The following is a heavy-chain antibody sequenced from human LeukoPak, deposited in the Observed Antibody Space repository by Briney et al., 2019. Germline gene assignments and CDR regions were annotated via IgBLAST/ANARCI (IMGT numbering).Heavy chain of an antibody. CDR3: ARAGYSSSWYPDYFDY. CDR1: GGSTSSYY. J-gene: IGHJ4*02. CDR2: IYYSGST. V-gene: IGHV4-59*01. Sequence: SETLSLTCTVSGGSTSSYYWSWIRQPPGKGLEWIGYIYYSGSTNYNPSLKSRVTISVDTSKNQFSLKLSSVTAADTAVYYCARAGYSSSWYPDYFDYWGQGTLVTVSS. D-gene: IGHD6-13*01.